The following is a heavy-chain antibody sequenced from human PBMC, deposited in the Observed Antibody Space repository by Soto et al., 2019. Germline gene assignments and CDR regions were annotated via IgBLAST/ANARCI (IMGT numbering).Heavy chain of an antibody. CDR2: FYSSGSI. Sequence: SETLSLTCFVSGYSITAGGYYWSWIRHHPGKGLEWIGSFYSSGSIIYNPSLRSRVSISGDTSSNQFSMGLTSVTAADTARYYCARMYSSGSGWFHPWGQGTLVTVSS. J-gene: IGHJ5*02. D-gene: IGHD6-19*01. V-gene: IGHV4-31*03. CDR1: GYSITAGGYY. CDR3: ARMYSSGSGWFHP.